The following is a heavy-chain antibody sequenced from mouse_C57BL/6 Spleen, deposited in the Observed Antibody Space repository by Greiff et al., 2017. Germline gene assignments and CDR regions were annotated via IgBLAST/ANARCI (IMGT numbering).Heavy chain of an antibody. CDR2: ISSGSSTI. V-gene: IGHV5-17*01. Sequence: EVKLMESGGGLVKPGGSLKLSCAASGFTFSDYGMHWVRQAPEKGLEWVAYISSGSSTIYYADTVQGRFTISRDNAKNTLFLQMTSLRSEDTAMYYCARKALRGAMDYWGQGTSVTVSS. J-gene: IGHJ4*01. CDR1: GFTFSDYG. CDR3: ARKALRGAMDY.